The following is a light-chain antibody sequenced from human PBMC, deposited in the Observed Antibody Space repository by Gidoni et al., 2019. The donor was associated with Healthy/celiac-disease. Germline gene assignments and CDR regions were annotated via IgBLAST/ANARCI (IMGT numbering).Light chain of an antibody. CDR2: GNS. V-gene: IGLV1-40*01. Sequence: QSVLTPPPSVSGAPGQRVTISCTGSSSNSGAGYDVHWYQQLPGTAPKLLIYGNSNRPSGVPDRFAGSKSGTSASLAITGLQAEDEADYYCQSYDSSLTVVFGGGTKLTVL. CDR1: SSNSGAGYD. CDR3: QSYDSSLTVV. J-gene: IGLJ2*01.